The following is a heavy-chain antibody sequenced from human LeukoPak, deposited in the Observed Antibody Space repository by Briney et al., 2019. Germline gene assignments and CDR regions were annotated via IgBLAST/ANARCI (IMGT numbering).Heavy chain of an antibody. V-gene: IGHV3-30*02. D-gene: IGHD2-2*01. CDR1: GFTFSSYG. Sequence: PGGSLRLSCAASGFTFSSYGMHWVRQAPGKGLEWVAFIRYDGSNKYYADSVKGRFTISRDNSKNTLYLQMNSLRAEDTAVYYCAKDGIVPAATTVPRPFDYWGQGTLVTASS. CDR2: IRYDGSNK. J-gene: IGHJ4*02. CDR3: AKDGIVPAATTVPRPFDY.